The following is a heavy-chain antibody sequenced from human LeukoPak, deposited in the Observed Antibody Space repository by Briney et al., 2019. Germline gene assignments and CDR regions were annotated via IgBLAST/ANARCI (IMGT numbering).Heavy chain of an antibody. V-gene: IGHV4-59*01. D-gene: IGHD3-10*01. J-gene: IGHJ5*02. CDR2: IYYSGST. CDR3: ARFYYGSGNQINWFDP. CDR1: GFTFSSYA. Sequence: GSLRLSCAASGFTFSSYAMSWIRQPPGKGLEWIGYIYYSGSTNYNPSLKSRVTISVDTSKNQFSLKLSSVTAADTAVYHCARFYYGSGNQINWFDPWGQGTLVTVSS.